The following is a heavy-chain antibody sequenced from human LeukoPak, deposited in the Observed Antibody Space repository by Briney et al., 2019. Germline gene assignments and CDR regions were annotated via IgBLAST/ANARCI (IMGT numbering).Heavy chain of an antibody. CDR2: INWNGGST. Sequence: GGSLRLSCAASGFTFSSYWMHWVRQAPGKGLEWVSGINWNGGSTGYADSVKGRFTISRDNAKNSLYLQMNSLRAEDTALYYCARGGVNTMVRGVLRYYYMDVWGKGTPVTISS. CDR1: GFTFSSYW. CDR3: ARGGVNTMVRGVLRYYYMDV. V-gene: IGHV3-20*04. J-gene: IGHJ6*03. D-gene: IGHD3-10*01.